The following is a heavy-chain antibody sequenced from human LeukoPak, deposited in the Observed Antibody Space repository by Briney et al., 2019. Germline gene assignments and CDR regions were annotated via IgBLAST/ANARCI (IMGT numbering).Heavy chain of an antibody. CDR1: GFTFSSYS. V-gene: IGHV3-7*01. Sequence: GGSLRLSCAASGFTFSSYSMNWVRQAPGKGLEWVANVRQDGSETYHVDSVKGRFFISRDNAENSLYLQMNSLRGDDTAVYFCARGGLYKYGGTSGDYWGQGTLVSVSS. CDR3: ARGGLYKYGGTSGDY. CDR2: VRQDGSET. J-gene: IGHJ4*02. D-gene: IGHD3-10*01.